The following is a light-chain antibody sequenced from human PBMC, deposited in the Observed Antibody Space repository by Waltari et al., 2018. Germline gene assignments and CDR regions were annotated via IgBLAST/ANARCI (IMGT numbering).Light chain of an antibody. Sequence: QSVLTQPPSESGTPGQRVTISCSGRSSNIGGSTVAWYQQVPGAAPKLLIYIDNERPSGVPDRFSGSKSGTSASLAISGLQSEDEALYYCAAWDDSLSGVVFGGGTKLTVL. CDR2: IDN. J-gene: IGLJ2*01. CDR3: AAWDDSLSGVV. CDR1: SSNIGGST. V-gene: IGLV1-44*01.